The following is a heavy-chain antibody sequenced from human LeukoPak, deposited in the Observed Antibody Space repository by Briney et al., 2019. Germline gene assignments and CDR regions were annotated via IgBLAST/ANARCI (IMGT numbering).Heavy chain of an antibody. J-gene: IGHJ3*02. D-gene: IGHD6-13*01. CDR2: ISWNSGDI. Sequence: GGSLILSCAASGFTFDDYAMHWVRQAPGKGLEWVSGISWNSGDIDYADSVKGRFIISRDNAKNSLYLQMNSLRPEDTALYYCTKDQAAASSRAFDIWGQGTMVTVSS. V-gene: IGHV3-9*01. CDR1: GFTFDDYA. CDR3: TKDQAAASSRAFDI.